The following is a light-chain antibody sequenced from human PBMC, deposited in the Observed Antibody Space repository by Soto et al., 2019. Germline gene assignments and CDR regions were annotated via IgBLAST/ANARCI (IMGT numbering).Light chain of an antibody. CDR3: CSYAGTSYV. CDR1: SSDVGTYDA. Sequence: QSALTQPASVSGSPGQSITISCTGTSSDVGTYDAVSWYQHHPGKVPKLMIYEVNKRPSGVSYRFSGSKSGNTASLTISGLQAEDEADYYCCSYAGTSYVFGSGTKPTVL. J-gene: IGLJ1*01. V-gene: IGLV2-23*02. CDR2: EVN.